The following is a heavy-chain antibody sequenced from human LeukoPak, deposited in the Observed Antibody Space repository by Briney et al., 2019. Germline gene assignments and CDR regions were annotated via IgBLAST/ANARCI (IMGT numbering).Heavy chain of an antibody. CDR1: GGSISSGGYY. Sequence: PSQTLSLTCTVSGGSISSGGYYWSWIRQHPGKGLEWIGYIYYSGSTYYNPSLKSRVTISVDTSKNQFSLKLSSVTAADTAVYYCARHGDDSSGYDFDYWGQGTLVTVSS. J-gene: IGHJ4*02. D-gene: IGHD3-22*01. CDR3: ARHGDDSSGYDFDY. V-gene: IGHV4-31*03. CDR2: IYYSGST.